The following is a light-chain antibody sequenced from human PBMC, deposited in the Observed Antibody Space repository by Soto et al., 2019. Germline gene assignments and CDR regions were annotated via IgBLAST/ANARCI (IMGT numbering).Light chain of an antibody. J-gene: IGKJ2*01. CDR3: QQSNSYFYT. V-gene: IGKV1-5*01. CDR2: DAS. Sequence: DIQMTQSPSTLSASVGDRVTITCRASQIIRFWLAWYQQKPGKASKLLIYDASRLESGVTSRFSGSGSGTEFTLTINGLQPDDFAPYYCQQSNSYFYTFGQGTKLEIK. CDR1: QIIRFW.